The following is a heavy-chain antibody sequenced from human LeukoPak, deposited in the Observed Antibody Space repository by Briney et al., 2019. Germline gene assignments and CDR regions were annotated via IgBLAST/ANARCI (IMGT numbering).Heavy chain of an antibody. V-gene: IGHV3-23*01. CDR2: IGGSGGST. Sequence: GGSLRPSRAASGFTFSSKAMSWVRQAPGKGLGWVSVIGGSGGSTHYADSVKGRFTISRDNSKNTLYLQMNSLRAEDTAVYYCAKDVGFWGQGTLVTVSS. CDR1: GFTFSSKA. D-gene: IGHD3-10*01. CDR3: AKDVGF. J-gene: IGHJ4*02.